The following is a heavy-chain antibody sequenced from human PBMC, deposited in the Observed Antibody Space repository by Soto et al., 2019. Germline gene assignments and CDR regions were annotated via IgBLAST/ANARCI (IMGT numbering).Heavy chain of an antibody. CDR3: ARGPIGVVIISYYYYGMDV. V-gene: IGHV1-69*13. Sequence: SVKVSCKASGGTFSSYAISWVRQAPGQGLEWMGGIIPIFGTANYAQKFQGRVTITADESTSTAYMELSSLRSEDTAVYYCARGPIGVVIISYYYYGMDVWGQGTTVTVSS. CDR1: GGTFSSYA. CDR2: IIPIFGTA. J-gene: IGHJ6*02. D-gene: IGHD3-3*01.